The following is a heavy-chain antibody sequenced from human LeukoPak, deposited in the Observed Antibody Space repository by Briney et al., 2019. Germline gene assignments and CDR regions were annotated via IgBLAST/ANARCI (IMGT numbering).Heavy chain of an antibody. J-gene: IGHJ4*02. V-gene: IGHV3-9*01. Sequence: GGSLRLSCAASGFTFDDYAMHWVRQAPGKGLEWVSGISWNSGSIGYADSVKGRFTISRDNAKNSLYLQMSSLRAGDTAVYYCAKDRGRYYDSSGYYWGYYFDSWGQGILVTVST. D-gene: IGHD3-22*01. CDR1: GFTFDDYA. CDR3: AKDRGRYYDSSGYYWGYYFDS. CDR2: ISWNSGSI.